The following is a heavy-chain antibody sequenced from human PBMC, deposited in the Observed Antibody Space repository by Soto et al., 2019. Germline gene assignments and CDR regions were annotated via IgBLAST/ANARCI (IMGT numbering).Heavy chain of an antibody. J-gene: IGHJ6*02. D-gene: IGHD6-13*01. Sequence: QVQLVQSGAEVKKPGASVKVSCKASGYTFTGYYMHWVRQAPGQGLEWMGWINPNSGGTNYAQKFQGWGTXXRXTXTSTAYMELSRLRSDDTAVYYCARGIAAAAARGMDVWGQGTTVTVSS. CDR2: INPNSGGT. CDR1: GYTFTGYY. V-gene: IGHV1-2*04. CDR3: ARGIAAAAARGMDV.